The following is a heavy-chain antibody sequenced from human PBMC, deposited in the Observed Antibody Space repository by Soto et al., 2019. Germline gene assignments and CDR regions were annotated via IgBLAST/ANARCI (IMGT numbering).Heavy chain of an antibody. Sequence: PGGSLRLSCAASGFTFSSYSMNWVRQAPGKGLEWVSSISSSSSYIYYADSVKGRFTISRDNAKNSLYLQMNSLRAKDTAAYYCARDTKAARPLDYWGQGTLVTVSS. CDR3: ARDTKAARPLDY. V-gene: IGHV3-21*01. D-gene: IGHD6-6*01. CDR2: ISSSSSYI. J-gene: IGHJ4*02. CDR1: GFTFSSYS.